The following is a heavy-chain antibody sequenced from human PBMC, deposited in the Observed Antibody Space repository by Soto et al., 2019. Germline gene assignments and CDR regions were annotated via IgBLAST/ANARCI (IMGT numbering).Heavy chain of an antibody. Sequence: GGSLRLSCAASGFTFSTYAMSWVRQAPGKGLEWVSAISASGGSTYYADSVKGRFTITRDNSKHTLDLQMDSLRAEDTALYYCAKGVGTGRTYNCFDPWGQGTQVTVSS. CDR3: AKGVGTGRTYNCFDP. CDR1: GFTFSTYA. CDR2: ISASGGST. V-gene: IGHV3-23*01. J-gene: IGHJ5*02. D-gene: IGHD2-21*02.